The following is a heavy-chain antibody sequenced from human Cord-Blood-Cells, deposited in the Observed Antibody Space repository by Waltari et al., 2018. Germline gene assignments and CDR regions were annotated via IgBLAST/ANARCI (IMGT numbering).Heavy chain of an antibody. CDR1: GGTFSSYA. CDR3: AGPTTVTSDYYYYYMDV. D-gene: IGHD4-4*01. J-gene: IGHJ6*03. Sequence: QVQLVQSGAEVKKPGSSVKVSCKASGGTFSSYAISWVRPAPGQGLGWMGGIIPIFGTANYAQKFQGRVTITADEATSTAYMELSSLRSEDTAVYYCAGPTTVTSDYYYYYMDVWGKGTTVTVSS. V-gene: IGHV1-69*01. CDR2: IIPIFGTA.